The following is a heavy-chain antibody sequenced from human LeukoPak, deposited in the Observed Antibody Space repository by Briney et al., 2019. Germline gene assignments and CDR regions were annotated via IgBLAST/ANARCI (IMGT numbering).Heavy chain of an antibody. D-gene: IGHD6-19*01. V-gene: IGHV3-11*01. CDR3: ARDGGSGWYEY. CDR1: EFTFSAAW. J-gene: IGHJ4*02. CDR2: ISSSGSTI. Sequence: RGSLRLSCAVSEFTFSAAWMSWVRQAPGKGLEWVSYISSSGSTIYYADSVKGRFTISRDNAKNSLYLQMNSLRAEDTAVYYCARDGGSGWYEYWGQGTLVTVSS.